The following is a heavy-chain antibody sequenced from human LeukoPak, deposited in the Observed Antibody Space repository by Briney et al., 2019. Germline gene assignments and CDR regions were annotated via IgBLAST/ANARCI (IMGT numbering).Heavy chain of an antibody. CDR3: ARDRYYGSGSYSPADY. CDR1: GYTFTSYG. Sequence: ASVKVSCKASGYTFTSYGISWVRQAPGQGLEWMGWISAYNGNTNYAQKLQGRVTMTTDTSTSTAYMELRSLRSDDTAVYYCARDRYYGSGSYSPADYWGKGTLVTVSS. D-gene: IGHD3-10*01. J-gene: IGHJ4*02. V-gene: IGHV1-18*01. CDR2: ISAYNGNT.